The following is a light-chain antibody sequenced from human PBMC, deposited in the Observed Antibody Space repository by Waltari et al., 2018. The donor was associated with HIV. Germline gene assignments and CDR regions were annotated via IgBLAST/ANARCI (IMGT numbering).Light chain of an antibody. Sequence: HSALPQPAPVSGSPGQSITIPGTGPGSDVGGNNYVSWYQQHPGKAPKVMIYEVSNRPSGVSNRFSGSKSGNTASLTISGLQAEDEADYYCSSYTTTSTWVFGGGTKLTVL. CDR1: GSDVGGNNY. V-gene: IGLV2-14*01. CDR2: EVS. J-gene: IGLJ3*02. CDR3: SSYTTTSTWV.